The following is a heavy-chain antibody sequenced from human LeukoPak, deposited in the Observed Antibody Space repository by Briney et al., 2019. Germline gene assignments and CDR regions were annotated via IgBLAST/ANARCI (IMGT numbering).Heavy chain of an antibody. CDR1: GYSFTDYW. CDR2: IYPGDSDT. D-gene: IGHD6-6*01. V-gene: IGHV5-51*01. Sequence: GESLKISCKGSGYSFTDYWIAWVRQMPGKGLEWLGIIYPGDSDTRYSPSFQGQVTISADKSISAAYLQWSSLKASDTAIYYCTRRWAAQNNWFDPWGQGTLVTVSS. J-gene: IGHJ5*02. CDR3: TRRWAAQNNWFDP.